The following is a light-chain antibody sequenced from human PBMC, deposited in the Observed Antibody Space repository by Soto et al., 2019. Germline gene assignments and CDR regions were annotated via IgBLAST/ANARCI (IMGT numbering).Light chain of an antibody. CDR1: SSNIGAGYD. CDR3: QSYDSSLSAAV. J-gene: IGLJ2*01. Sequence: QSVLTQPPSVSGAPGQKVIISCTGSSSNIGAGYDVHWYQQLPGTAPKLLFYGNSNRPSGVPDRLSGSKSGTSASLAITGLQVEDEADYYCQSYDSSLSAAVFGGGTKLTVL. CDR2: GNS. V-gene: IGLV1-40*01.